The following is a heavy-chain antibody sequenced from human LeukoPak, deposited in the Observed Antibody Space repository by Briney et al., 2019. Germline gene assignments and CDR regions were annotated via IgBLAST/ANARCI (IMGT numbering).Heavy chain of an antibody. V-gene: IGHV1-3*01. CDR2: INAGNGNT. D-gene: IGHD6-13*01. CDR1: GYTSTSYA. Sequence: GASVKVSCKASGYTSTSYAMHWVRQAPGQRLGWMGWINAGNGNTKYSQKFQSRVTITRDTSASTAYMELSSLRSEDTAVYYCAREGGSSSFDYWGQGTLVTVSS. CDR3: AREGGSSSFDY. J-gene: IGHJ4*02.